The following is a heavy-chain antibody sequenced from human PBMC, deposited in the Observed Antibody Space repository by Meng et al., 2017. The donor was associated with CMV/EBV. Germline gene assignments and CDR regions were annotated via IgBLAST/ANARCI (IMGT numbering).Heavy chain of an antibody. D-gene: IGHD7-27*01. J-gene: IGHJ3*02. CDR1: GYSISSGYY. Sequence: LSLTCTVSGYSISSGYYWGWIRQPPGKGLEWVSYISSRGDIIHYADSVKGRFTLSRDNAKNSLYLQMNSLRAEDTAMYYCVFPKGGRGDDAFDIWGQGTMVTVSS. CDR2: ISSRGDII. V-gene: IGHV3-11*04. CDR3: VFPKGGRGDDAFDI.